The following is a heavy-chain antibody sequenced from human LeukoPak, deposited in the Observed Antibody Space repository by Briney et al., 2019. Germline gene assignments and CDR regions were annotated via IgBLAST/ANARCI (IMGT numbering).Heavy chain of an antibody. CDR1: GGSFCGYY. CDR2: INHSGST. D-gene: IGHD3-22*01. V-gene: IGHV4-34*01. J-gene: IGHJ6*03. Sequence: SETLSLTCAVSGGSFCGYYWSWIRQPPGKGLEWIGEINHSGSTNYNPSLKSRVTISVDTSKNQLSLKLSSATAADTAVYYCARGPHSSSYYYYYYYMDVWGKGTTVTVSS. CDR3: ARGPHSSSYYYYYYYMDV.